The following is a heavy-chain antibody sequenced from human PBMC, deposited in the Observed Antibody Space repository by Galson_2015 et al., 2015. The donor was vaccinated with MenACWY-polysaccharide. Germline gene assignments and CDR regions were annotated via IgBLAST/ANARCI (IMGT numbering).Heavy chain of an antibody. J-gene: IGHJ6*02. CDR2: ISGSGSTT. D-gene: IGHD4/OR15-4a*01. Sequence: SLRLSRAASGFTFSNYAMSWVRQAPGKGLDWVSAISGSGSTTYYADSVKGRFAISRDNSKNTLYLQMSSLRAEDTAVYYCAKRAPMVTSLFYGMDVWGQGTTVTVSS. CDR1: GFTFSNYA. CDR3: AKRAPMVTSLFYGMDV. V-gene: IGHV3-23*01.